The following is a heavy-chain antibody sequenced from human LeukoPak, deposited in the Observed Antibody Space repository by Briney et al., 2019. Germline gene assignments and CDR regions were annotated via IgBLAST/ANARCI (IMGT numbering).Heavy chain of an antibody. V-gene: IGHV3-74*01. J-gene: IGHJ4*02. D-gene: IGHD3-22*01. Sequence: GGSLRLSCAASGFTFRSYWMSWIRQSPGKELLWVSRIHGDGGDTSYADSVKGRFTISRDNAENTLYLQMDGLTAEDTAVYYCARRLYYDTAGSPFDLWGQGTLVTVSS. CDR3: ARRLYYDTAGSPFDL. CDR2: IHGDGGDT. CDR1: GFTFRSYW.